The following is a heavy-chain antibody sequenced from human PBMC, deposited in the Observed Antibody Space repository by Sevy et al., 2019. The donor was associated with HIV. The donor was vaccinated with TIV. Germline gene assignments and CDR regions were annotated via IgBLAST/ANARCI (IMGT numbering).Heavy chain of an antibody. CDR2: IGYDGSEK. CDR1: GFTFRKYG. Sequence: GGSLRLSCAASGFTFRKYGMHWVRQAPGKGLEWVAVIGYDGSEKYYADSVKGRFTISRDNSKDTMYLQMSSLRAEDTAVYYCVRDPQINDIAETGIIHWGQGTLVTVSS. CDR3: VRDPQINDIAETGIIH. J-gene: IGHJ4*02. D-gene: IGHD6-13*01. V-gene: IGHV3-33*01.